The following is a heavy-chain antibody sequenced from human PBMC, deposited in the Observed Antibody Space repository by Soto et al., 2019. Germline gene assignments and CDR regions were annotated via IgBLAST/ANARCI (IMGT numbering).Heavy chain of an antibody. CDR1: GGSISSGDYY. Sequence: SETMSLTCTVSGGSISSGDYYWSWIRQPPGKGLEWIGYIYYSGSTNYNPSLKSRVTISVDTSKNQFSLKLSSVTAADTAVYYCARGLSPIAAAGRPARYYFDYWGQGTLVTVSS. J-gene: IGHJ4*02. V-gene: IGHV4-61*08. CDR2: IYYSGST. CDR3: ARGLSPIAAAGRPARYYFDY. D-gene: IGHD6-13*01.